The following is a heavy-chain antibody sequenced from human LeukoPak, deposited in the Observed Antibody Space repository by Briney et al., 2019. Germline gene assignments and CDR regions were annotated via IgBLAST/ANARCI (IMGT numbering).Heavy chain of an antibody. J-gene: IGHJ3*01. CDR3: VGDKAYAFAT. D-gene: IGHD3-3*01. CDR2: IGGSDNY. CDR1: QFTLSSYN. V-gene: IGHV3-21*05. Sequence: GGSLRLSCTPSQFTLSSYNLNWVRQAPGKGLEWIAYIGGSDNYYYSDSVKGRFTISRDNAKNSLFLQMNSLRAEDTAVYYCVGDKAYAFATWGQGKMVTVSS.